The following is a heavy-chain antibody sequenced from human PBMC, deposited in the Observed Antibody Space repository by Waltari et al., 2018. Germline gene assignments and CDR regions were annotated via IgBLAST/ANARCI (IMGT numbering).Heavy chain of an antibody. CDR2: VYYDGSTK. CDR3: AGDDPRWYPDAFDF. D-gene: IGHD2-15*01. V-gene: IGHV3-30*03. CDR1: GFIFSNYG. J-gene: IGHJ3*01. Sequence: QVQLVESGGGVVQPGRSLRLSCAASGFIFSNYGMHWVRQAPGKGLEWVAFVYYDGSTKHYADSVRGRFTISRDSSAKTVYLRMDSLRPDDTALYFCAGDDPRWYPDAFDFWGQGTVVTVSS.